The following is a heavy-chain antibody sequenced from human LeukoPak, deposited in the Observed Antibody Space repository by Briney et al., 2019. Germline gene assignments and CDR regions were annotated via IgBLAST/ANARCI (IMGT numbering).Heavy chain of an antibody. CDR1: GYTFTGYY. Sequence: ASVKVSCKASGYTFTGYYMHWVRQAPGQGLEWMGIINPSGGSTSYAQKFQGRVTMTRDTSTSTVYMELSSLRSEDTAVYYCAREGDGYNYFYYYGMDVWGQGTTVTVSS. J-gene: IGHJ6*02. V-gene: IGHV1-46*01. CDR3: AREGDGYNYFYYYGMDV. CDR2: INPSGGST. D-gene: IGHD5-24*01.